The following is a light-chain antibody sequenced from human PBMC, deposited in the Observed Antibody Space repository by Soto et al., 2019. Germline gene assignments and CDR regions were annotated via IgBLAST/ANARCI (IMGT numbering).Light chain of an antibody. V-gene: IGKV1-12*01. CDR1: QSISSW. Sequence: DITLTQSPSSLSASVGDRVTITCRASQSISSWLAWYQQKPGKAPKLLISVTSSLQSGVPSRFSGSGSGTDFTLTIICLQPEDVATYYSQLSNCFPPTFCHGAKV. CDR2: VTS. J-gene: IGKJ1*01. CDR3: QLSNCFPPT.